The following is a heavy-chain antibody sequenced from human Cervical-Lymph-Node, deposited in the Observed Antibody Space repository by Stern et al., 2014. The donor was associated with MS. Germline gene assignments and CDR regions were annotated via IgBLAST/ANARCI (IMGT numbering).Heavy chain of an antibody. CDR1: GYSFSTYW. D-gene: IGHD1-14*01. CDR2: IYPGDSDT. Sequence: EVQLEESGAEVKKPGESLKISCKTSGYSFSTYWIAWVRQMPGKGLEWMGIIYPGDSDTRYSPSFQGQVTFSADKSISTAYLQWSSLKASDTAMYYCARPYKVIDYWGQGTLVTVSS. V-gene: IGHV5-51*03. CDR3: ARPYKVIDY. J-gene: IGHJ4*02.